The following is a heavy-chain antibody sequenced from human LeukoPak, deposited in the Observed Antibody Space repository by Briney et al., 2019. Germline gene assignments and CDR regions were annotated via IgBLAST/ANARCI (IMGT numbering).Heavy chain of an antibody. CDR2: IYYSGST. Sequence: KPSETLSLTCTVSGGSISSYYWSWIRQPPGKGLEWIGYIYYSGSTNYNPSLKSRVTISVDTSKNQFSLKLSSVTAADTAVYYCARDKVVPAAIYYYYYMTSGAKGPRSPSP. J-gene: IGHJ6*03. CDR3: ARDKVVPAAIYYYYYMTS. D-gene: IGHD2-2*01. CDR1: GGSISSYY. V-gene: IGHV4-59*01.